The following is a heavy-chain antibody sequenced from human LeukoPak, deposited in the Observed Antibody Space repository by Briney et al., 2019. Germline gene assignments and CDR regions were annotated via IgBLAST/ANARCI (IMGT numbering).Heavy chain of an antibody. CDR3: ARLYSNYEDLDY. Sequence: GGSLRLSCAASGFTFSSYGMHWVRQAPGKGLEWVAVIWYDGSNKYYADSVKGGFTISRDNSKNTLYLQMNSLRAEDTAVYYCARLYSNYEDLDYWGQGTLVTVSS. CDR2: IWYDGSNK. CDR1: GFTFSSYG. D-gene: IGHD4-4*01. V-gene: IGHV3-33*01. J-gene: IGHJ4*02.